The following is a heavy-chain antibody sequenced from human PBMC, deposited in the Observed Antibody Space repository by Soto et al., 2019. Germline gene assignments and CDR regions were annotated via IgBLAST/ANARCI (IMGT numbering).Heavy chain of an antibody. Sequence: QVQLVQSGTEVKKPGSSVKVSCKAPGHTFNSYSINWVRQAPGQGLEWMGRIIPVLDITNLTHKFQGRVSLTADRSTYTTYMDLSSLRSEDTAVYYCTRGDSWGYYGLDIWGQGTTVTVSS. CDR1: GHTFNSYS. CDR2: IIPVLDIT. CDR3: TRGDSWGYYGLDI. J-gene: IGHJ6*02. D-gene: IGHD2-21*01. V-gene: IGHV1-69*02.